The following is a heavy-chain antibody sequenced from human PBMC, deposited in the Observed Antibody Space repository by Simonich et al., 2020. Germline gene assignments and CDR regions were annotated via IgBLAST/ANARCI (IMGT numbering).Heavy chain of an antibody. CDR1: GGSISSYY. V-gene: IGHV4-59*08. CDR3: ARHGNSGSYYDY. J-gene: IGHJ4*02. Sequence: GLVKPSETLSLTCTVSGGSISSYYWSWIRQPPGKGLEWIGYIYYSGSTNYNPSLKSRVTISVDTSKTQFSLKLSSVTAADTAVYYCARHGNSGSYYDYWGQGTLVTVSS. D-gene: IGHD1-26*01. CDR2: IYYSGST.